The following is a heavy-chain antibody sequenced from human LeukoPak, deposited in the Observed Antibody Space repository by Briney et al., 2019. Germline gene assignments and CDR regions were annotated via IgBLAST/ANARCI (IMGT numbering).Heavy chain of an antibody. D-gene: IGHD6-19*01. CDR1: GFTFNTYA. J-gene: IGHJ4*02. CDR3: AKAPASGWYYFDY. Sequence: GGSLRLSCAASGFTFNTYAMSWVRQAPGKGLEWVSAISGSGGSTYYADSVKGRFTISRDNSKNTLYLQMYSLRAEDTAVYYCAKAPASGWYYFDYWGQGTLVTVSS. V-gene: IGHV3-23*01. CDR2: ISGSGGST.